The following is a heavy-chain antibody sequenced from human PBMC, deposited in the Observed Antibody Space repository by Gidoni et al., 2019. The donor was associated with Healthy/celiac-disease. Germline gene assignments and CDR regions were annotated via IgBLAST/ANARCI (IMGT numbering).Heavy chain of an antibody. J-gene: IGHJ4*02. CDR1: GGTFSSYA. V-gene: IGHV1-69*06. CDR3: ARTYYDSSGYAEFDY. Sequence: QVQLVQSGAEVKKPGSSVKVSCTASGGTFSSYAISWVRQAPGQGLEWMGGIIPIFGKANYAQKFQGRVTITADKSTSTAYMELSSLRSEDTAVYYCARTYYDSSGYAEFDYWGQGTLVTVSS. D-gene: IGHD3-22*01. CDR2: IIPIFGKA.